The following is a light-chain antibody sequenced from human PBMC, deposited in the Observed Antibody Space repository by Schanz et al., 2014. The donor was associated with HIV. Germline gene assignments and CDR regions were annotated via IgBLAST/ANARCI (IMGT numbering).Light chain of an antibody. Sequence: QSVLTQPPSVSGAPGQRVTISCTGSSSNIGTGYDVHWFQHLPGTAPNLLIFDNNRRPSGVPDRFSGSKSGNTASLTVSGLQAEDEADYYCCSHAGSNRVFGGGTKLTVL. CDR2: DNN. CDR3: CSHAGSNRV. J-gene: IGLJ3*02. V-gene: IGLV1-40*01. CDR1: SSNIGTGYD.